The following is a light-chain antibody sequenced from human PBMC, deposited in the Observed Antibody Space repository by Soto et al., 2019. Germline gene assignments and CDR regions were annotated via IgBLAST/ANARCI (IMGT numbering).Light chain of an antibody. V-gene: IGLV2-14*03. CDR3: SSFTNTTTLVL. CDR1: SSDIGGFYY. CDR2: EVS. J-gene: IGLJ2*01. Sequence: QSVLTQPASVSGSPGQSITISCNGTSSDIGGFYYVSWYQQHPGKAPTLIIYEVSNRPSGISHRFSGSKSGDTASLTISGLQAEDEADYYCSSFTNTTTLVLFGGGTQLTVL.